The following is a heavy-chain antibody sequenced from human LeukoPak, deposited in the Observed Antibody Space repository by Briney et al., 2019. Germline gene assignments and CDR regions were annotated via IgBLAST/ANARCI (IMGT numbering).Heavy chain of an antibody. CDR2: IYFSGGT. J-gene: IGHJ4*02. D-gene: IGHD6-19*01. CDR3: ASLRPEGVAGTY. CDR1: GDSISSSNCY. V-gene: IGHV4-39*01. Sequence: PSETLSLTCTVSGDSISSSNCYWGWIRQPPGKGLEWIGSIYFSGGTYYNPSLKSRVTISVDTSKNQFSLKLSSVTAADTAVYYCASLRPEGVAGTYWGQGTLVTVSS.